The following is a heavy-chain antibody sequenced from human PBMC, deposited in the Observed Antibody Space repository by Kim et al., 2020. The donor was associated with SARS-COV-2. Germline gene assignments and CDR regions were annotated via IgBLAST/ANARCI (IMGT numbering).Heavy chain of an antibody. D-gene: IGHD5-18*01. Sequence: VKGRFAISRDNSKNTLYLQMSSLGAEDTAVYYCVKDLGWGYSYAFGAFDIWGQGTMVTVSS. V-gene: IGHV3-64D*09. CDR3: VKDLGWGYSYAFGAFDI. J-gene: IGHJ3*02.